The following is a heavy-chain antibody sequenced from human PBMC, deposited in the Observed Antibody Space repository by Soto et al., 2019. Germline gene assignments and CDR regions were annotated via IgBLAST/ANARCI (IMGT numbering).Heavy chain of an antibody. CDR2: IIPIFGTA. CDR1: GGTFSTYA. CDR3: ARDRVRESYSTSSYGSWAFDI. V-gene: IGHV1-69*06. J-gene: IGHJ3*02. Sequence: QVQLVQSGAEVKKPGSSVKVSCKASGGTFSTYAINWVRQAPGQGLEWMGGIIPIFGTANYAHKFQGRVTITADKSTSTDYMELNSLRSEDTAVYYCARDRVRESYSTSSYGSWAFDIWGQGTMVTVSS. D-gene: IGHD6-6*01.